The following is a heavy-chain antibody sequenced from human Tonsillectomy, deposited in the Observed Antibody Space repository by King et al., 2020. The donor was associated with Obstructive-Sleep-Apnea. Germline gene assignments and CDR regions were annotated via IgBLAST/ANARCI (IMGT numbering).Heavy chain of an antibody. V-gene: IGHV1-8*01. CDR2: MNPTSGEA. J-gene: IGHJ3*01. CDR1: GENFASFD. Sequence: VQLVESGAEVRKPGASVKVSCKTFGENFASFDMNWVRQATGQGLEWIGWMNPTSGEALYAPKLRGRVTMTRDTSLDTAYLELTSLRSDDTAVYYCARTGYSGYYFPFWGQGTVVTVSS. D-gene: IGHD3-22*01. CDR3: ARTGYSGYYFPF.